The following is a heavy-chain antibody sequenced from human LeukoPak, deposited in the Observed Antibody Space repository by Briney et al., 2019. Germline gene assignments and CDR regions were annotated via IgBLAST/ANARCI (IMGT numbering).Heavy chain of an antibody. CDR3: ARDLFGRQSDY. V-gene: IGHV3-53*01. D-gene: IGHD3-10*01. CDR1: GVTLCINY. J-gene: IGHJ4*02. CDR2: IYSGGST. Sequence: PGGSLRVSCADSGVTLCINYLSWVRQAPGKGLEWVSVIYSGGSTYYADSVKGRFTIPRDNSKNTLYLQMNSLRAEDTAVYYCARDLFGRQSDYWGQGTLVTVSS.